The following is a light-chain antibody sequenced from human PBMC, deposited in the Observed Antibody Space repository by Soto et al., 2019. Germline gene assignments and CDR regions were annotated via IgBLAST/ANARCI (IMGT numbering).Light chain of an antibody. CDR3: HSRA. CDR1: QTISRW. J-gene: IGKJ5*01. V-gene: IGKV1-5*01. CDR2: DAS. Sequence: EIQMTQSPTTLSASVEDRITINCRASQTISRWLAWYQQKPGRAPKLLIYDASTLESGVPSRFSGSGSETEFTFTISRLQPDDFATYFCHSRAFGQGTRLEN.